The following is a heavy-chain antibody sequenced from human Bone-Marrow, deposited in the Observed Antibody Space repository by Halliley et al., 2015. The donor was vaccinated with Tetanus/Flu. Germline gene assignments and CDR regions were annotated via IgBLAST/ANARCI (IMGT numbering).Heavy chain of an antibody. V-gene: IGHV3-30*18. CDR2: VIYDGSNK. CDR3: AKESYSGSYRFFQH. D-gene: IGHD1-26*01. CDR1: GFTFNGYA. J-gene: IGHJ1*01. Sequence: SLRLSCAASGFTFNGYAIHWVRRAPGKGLEWVAVVIYDGSNKYYADSVKGRFTISRDNSKNTLYLQMNSLRVEDTAIYYCAKESYSGSYRFFQHWGQGTLVTVSS.